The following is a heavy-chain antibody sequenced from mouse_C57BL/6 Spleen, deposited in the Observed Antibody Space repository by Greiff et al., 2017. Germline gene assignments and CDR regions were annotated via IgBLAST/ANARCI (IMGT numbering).Heavy chain of an antibody. V-gene: IGHV1-64*01. J-gene: IGHJ3*01. CDR3: ARDYYGSSYEKAY. Sequence: VQLQQPGAELVKPGASVKLSCKASGYTFTSYWMHWVKQRPGQGLEWIGMIHPNSGSTNYNEKFKSKATLTVDQSSSTAYMQLSSLTSEDSAVYYCARDYYGSSYEKAYWGQGTLVTVSA. CDR2: IHPNSGST. CDR1: GYTFTSYW. D-gene: IGHD1-1*01.